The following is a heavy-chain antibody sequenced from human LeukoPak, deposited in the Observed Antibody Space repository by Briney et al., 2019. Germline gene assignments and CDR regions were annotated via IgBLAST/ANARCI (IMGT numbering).Heavy chain of an antibody. Sequence: GGSLRLSCAASGFTFSSYWMSWVRQAPGKGLEWVASIKQDGSEKYYVDSVKGRFTISRDNAKNSLYLQMNSLRAEDTAVYYCARRRTDGSGSLNWFDPWGQGTLVTVSS. CDR2: IKQDGSEK. D-gene: IGHD3-10*01. CDR3: ARRRTDGSGSLNWFDP. CDR1: GFTFSSYW. J-gene: IGHJ5*02. V-gene: IGHV3-7*01.